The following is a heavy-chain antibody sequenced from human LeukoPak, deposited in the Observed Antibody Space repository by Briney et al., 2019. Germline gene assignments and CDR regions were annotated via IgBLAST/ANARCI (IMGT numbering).Heavy chain of an antibody. J-gene: IGHJ4*02. Sequence: SETLSLTCGVYGGSFSDYYWSWIRQPPGKGLEWIGEINHSGSTNYNPSLKSRITISVDTSNNQFSLKLSSVTAADTAVYYCARRLWLGELSFDYWGQGILVTVIS. D-gene: IGHD3-10*01. CDR3: ARRLWLGELSFDY. CDR1: GGSFSDYY. CDR2: INHSGST. V-gene: IGHV4-34*01.